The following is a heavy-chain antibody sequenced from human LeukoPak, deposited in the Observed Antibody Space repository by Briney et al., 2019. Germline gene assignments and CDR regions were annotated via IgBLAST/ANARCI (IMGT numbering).Heavy chain of an antibody. D-gene: IGHD6-19*01. CDR2: ISYDGSNK. CDR1: GFTFSSYA. CDR3: ARDSYSSGWDYFDY. Sequence: GGSLRLSCAASGFTFSSYAMHWVRQAPGKGLEWVAVISYDGSNKYYADSVKGRFTISRDNSKNTLYLQMNSLRAEDTAVYYCARDSYSSGWDYFDYWGQGTLVTVSS. V-gene: IGHV3-30-3*01. J-gene: IGHJ4*02.